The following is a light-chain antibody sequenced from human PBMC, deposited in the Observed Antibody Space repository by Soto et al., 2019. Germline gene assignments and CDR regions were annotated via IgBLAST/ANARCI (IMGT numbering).Light chain of an antibody. J-gene: IGKJ1*01. CDR2: AAS. CDR1: QSVSTSY. Sequence: EILLTQSPGTLSLSPGERATLSCRASQSVSTSYVAWYQHKPGQAPRLLIYAASSRATGIPDRFSGSGSGTDYTLTISRLEPEDFAVYYCQHYGSSRTFGQGTKV. V-gene: IGKV3-20*01. CDR3: QHYGSSRT.